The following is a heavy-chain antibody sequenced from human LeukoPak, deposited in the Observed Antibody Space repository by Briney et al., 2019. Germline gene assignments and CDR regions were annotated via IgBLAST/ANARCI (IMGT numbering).Heavy chain of an antibody. CDR3: ARGLSIGWSSPNFDY. V-gene: IGHV4-59*01. CDR2: IHYSGST. CDR1: SGSISNYY. D-gene: IGHD6-19*01. J-gene: IGHJ4*02. Sequence: SETLSLTCIVSSGSISNYYWSCIRQPPGKGLEWIGYIHYSGSTNYSPSPKSRVTMSVDTSKNQFSLKLSSVTAADTSVYDCARGLSIGWSSPNFDYWGQGTLVTVSS.